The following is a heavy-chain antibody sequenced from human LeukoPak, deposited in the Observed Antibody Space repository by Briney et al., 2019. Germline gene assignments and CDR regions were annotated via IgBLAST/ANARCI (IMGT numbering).Heavy chain of an antibody. CDR1: GFPFSSYS. J-gene: IGHJ4*02. CDR3: AIDRVDYVFDY. D-gene: IGHD3-16*01. V-gene: IGHV3-21*01. Sequence: PGGSLRLSCAASGFPFSSYSMNWVRQAPGKGLEWVSSISSSSSYIYYADSVKGRFTISTDNAKNSLYLKMDTLRAEDTAVYYCAIDRVDYVFDYWGQGTLVTVSS. CDR2: ISSSSSYI.